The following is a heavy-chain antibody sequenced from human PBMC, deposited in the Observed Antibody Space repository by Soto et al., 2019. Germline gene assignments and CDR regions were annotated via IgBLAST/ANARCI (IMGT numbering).Heavy chain of an antibody. J-gene: IGHJ4*02. CDR2: VNSYNGVT. Sequence: QVQLVQSGAEVKKPGASVKVSCKASGYTFASYGITWVRQAPGQGLEWMGWVNSYNGVTNNARRFQGRVTMTTDTSTSTVYMELRSLRSDDTAVYYCPRDRQNYGSFDYWGQGTLVTVSS. CDR3: PRDRQNYGSFDY. D-gene: IGHD4-17*01. V-gene: IGHV1-18*01. CDR1: GYTFASYG.